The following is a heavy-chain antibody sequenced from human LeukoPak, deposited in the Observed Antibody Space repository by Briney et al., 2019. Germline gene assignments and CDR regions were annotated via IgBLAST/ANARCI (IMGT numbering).Heavy chain of an antibody. CDR1: GVSITRGNYY. J-gene: IGHJ3*02. Sequence: SGTLSLPCTVAGVSITRGNYYWNWIPQPAGKGLEGIGYIYYTGATNYTPSLESRVTISIDRSKRQLSLELRSVTAADTAVYYCARDRRKSSKANDAFDIGGQGTMVTVSP. V-gene: IGHV4-61*10. CDR2: IYYTGAT. CDR3: ARDRRKSSKANDAFDI. D-gene: IGHD1-1*01.